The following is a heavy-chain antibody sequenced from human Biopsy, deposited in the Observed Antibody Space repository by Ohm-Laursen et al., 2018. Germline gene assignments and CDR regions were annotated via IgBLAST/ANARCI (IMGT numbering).Heavy chain of an antibody. CDR1: GGSISSNNYY. V-gene: IGHV4-39*01. D-gene: IGHD3-22*01. Sequence: GTLSLTCAVSGGSISSNNYYWGWIRQPPGKRLEWIGSIFYRGSTHYKPSLKSRVNISVDTSKNQFSLKLNSVTAADTAVYYCARDYDTSGYYYVSWGQGTLVTVSS. J-gene: IGHJ5*02. CDR3: ARDYDTSGYYYVS. CDR2: IFYRGST.